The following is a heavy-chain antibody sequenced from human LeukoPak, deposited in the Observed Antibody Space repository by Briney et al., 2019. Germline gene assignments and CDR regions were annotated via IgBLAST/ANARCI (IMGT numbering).Heavy chain of an antibody. CDR2: ISSSSSYI. V-gene: IGHV3-21*01. CDR1: GFTFSSYS. CDR3: ARELTGDVYFDY. J-gene: IGHJ4*02. D-gene: IGHD7-27*01. Sequence: GGSLRLSCAASGFTFSSYSMNWVRQAPGKGLEWVSSISSSSSYIYYADSVEGRFTISRDNAKNSLYLQMNSLRAEDTAVYYCARELTGDVYFDYWGQGTLVTVSS.